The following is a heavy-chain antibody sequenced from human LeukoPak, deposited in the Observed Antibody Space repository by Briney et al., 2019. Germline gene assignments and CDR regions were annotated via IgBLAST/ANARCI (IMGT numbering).Heavy chain of an antibody. D-gene: IGHD3-3*01. CDR2: IIPIFGTA. V-gene: IGHV1-69*13. CDR3: ASAYDFWSGSNY. CDR1: GGTFSSYA. Sequence: SVKVSCKASGGTFSSYAISWVRQAPGQGLELMGGIIPIFGTANYAQKFQGRVTITADESTSTAYMELSSLRSEDTAVYYCASAYDFWSGSNYWGQGTLVTVSS. J-gene: IGHJ4*02.